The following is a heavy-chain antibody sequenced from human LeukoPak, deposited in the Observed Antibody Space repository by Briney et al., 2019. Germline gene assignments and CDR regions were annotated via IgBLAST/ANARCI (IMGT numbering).Heavy chain of an antibody. CDR1: GYTFTTYA. CDR3: ARDLGVVVIPTGEYYFDY. V-gene: IGHV1-3*01. D-gene: IGHD3-22*01. CDR2: INAGNGNT. J-gene: IGHJ4*02. Sequence: ASVKVSCKASGYTFTTYAMHWVRRAPGQRLEWMGWINAGNGNTKYSQKFQGRVTFTRDTSASTAYVELSSLRSEDTAVYYCARDLGVVVIPTGEYYFDYWGQGTLVTVSS.